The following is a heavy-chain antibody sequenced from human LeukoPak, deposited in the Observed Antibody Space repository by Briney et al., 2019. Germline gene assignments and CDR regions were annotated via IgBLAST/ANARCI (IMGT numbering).Heavy chain of an antibody. CDR2: IYHSGTT. CDR3: ARDLRNYYDSSGYYD. Sequence: SETLSLTCTVSDYSISSRSYYWGWVRQPPGKGLEWIGSIYHSGTTYYNPSLKSRVTISIDTSENHFSLKLSSVTAADTAVYYCARDLRNYYDSSGYYDWGQGTLVTVSS. V-gene: IGHV4-39*07. J-gene: IGHJ4*02. D-gene: IGHD3-22*01. CDR1: DYSISSRSYY.